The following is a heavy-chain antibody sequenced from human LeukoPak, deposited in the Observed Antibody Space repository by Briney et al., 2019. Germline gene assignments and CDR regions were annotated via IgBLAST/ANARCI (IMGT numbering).Heavy chain of an antibody. CDR1: GYSISSGYY. CDR3: ARGGDYYDSSGYYYWLQH. Sequence: PSETLSLTCTVSGYSISSGYYWGWIRQPPGKGLEWIGSIYHSGSTNYKPSLKSRVTISVDTSKNQFSLKLSSVTAADTAVYYCARGGDYYDSSGYYYWLQHWGQGTLVTVSS. D-gene: IGHD3-22*01. J-gene: IGHJ1*01. CDR2: IYHSGST. V-gene: IGHV4-38-2*02.